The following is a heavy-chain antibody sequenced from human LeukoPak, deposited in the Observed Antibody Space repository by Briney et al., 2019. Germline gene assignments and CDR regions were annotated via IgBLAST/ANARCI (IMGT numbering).Heavy chain of an antibody. V-gene: IGHV1-69*05. CDR2: IIPIFGTA. Sequence: GSSVKVSCKASGGTFSSYAISWVRQAPGQGLEWMGGIIPIFGTAKYAQKIQGRVTITTAESTSTAYMELSSLRSEDTAVYSCARAKYQLLLGTSPNWFDPWGQGTLVTVSS. CDR1: GGTFSSYA. D-gene: IGHD2-2*01. CDR3: ARAKYQLLLGTSPNWFDP. J-gene: IGHJ5*02.